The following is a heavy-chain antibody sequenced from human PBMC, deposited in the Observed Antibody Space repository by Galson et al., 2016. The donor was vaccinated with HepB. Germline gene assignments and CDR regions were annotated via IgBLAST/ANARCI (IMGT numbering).Heavy chain of an antibody. V-gene: IGHV1-3*01. CDR2: INSGNGNT. CDR3: ARSSSGYGHFDD. Sequence: SVQVSCKASGYSFTRYTIHWVLQAPGQRLEWMGWINSGNGNTNYSQKFQGRVTITRDTSASTASIALTSLRGEDTTVYYCARSSSGYGHFDDWGQGTLVTVSS. J-gene: IGHJ4*02. D-gene: IGHD5-12*01. CDR1: GYSFTRYT.